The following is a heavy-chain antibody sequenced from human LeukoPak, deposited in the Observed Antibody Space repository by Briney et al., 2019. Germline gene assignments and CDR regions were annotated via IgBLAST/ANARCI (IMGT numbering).Heavy chain of an antibody. J-gene: IGHJ6*03. CDR3: ARDKHYYDSSGYYDSGYMDV. D-gene: IGHD3-22*01. CDR2: ISISSSTI. CDR1: GFTFSSYS. Sequence: GGTLRLSCAASGFTFSSYSMNWVRQAPGKGLEWVSYISISSSTIYYADSVKGRFTISRDNAKNSLYLQMNSLRAEDTAVYYCARDKHYYDSSGYYDSGYMDVWGKGTTVTVSS. V-gene: IGHV3-48*01.